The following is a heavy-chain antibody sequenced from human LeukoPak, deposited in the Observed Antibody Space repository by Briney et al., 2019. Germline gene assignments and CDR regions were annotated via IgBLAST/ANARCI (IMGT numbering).Heavy chain of an antibody. J-gene: IGHJ4*02. CDR3: TRVRSGNDFDY. CDR2: IRSKAYGGTT. V-gene: IGHV3-49*04. CDR1: GFTFGDYA. D-gene: IGHD3-10*01. Sequence: PGGSLRLSCTASGFTFGDYALSWVRQAPGKGLEWVGFIRSKAYGGTTQYAASVKGRFTIPRDDSKSIAYLQMNSLKTEDTAVYFCTRVRSGNDFDYWGQGTLVTVSS.